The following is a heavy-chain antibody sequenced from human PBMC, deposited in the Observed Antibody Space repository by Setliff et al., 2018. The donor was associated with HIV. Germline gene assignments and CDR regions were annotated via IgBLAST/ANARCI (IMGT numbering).Heavy chain of an antibody. CDR1: GLTDTYNY. Sequence: GGSLRLSCAASGLTDTYNYMSWVRQAPGKGLEWVSVIYAGGSTYYADSVKGRFTISRDNSKNMLYLQMDSLRAEDTAVYYCADPPSGYWGQGTLVTVSS. D-gene: IGHD3-10*01. V-gene: IGHV3-53*01. CDR2: IYAGGST. CDR3: ADPPSGY. J-gene: IGHJ4*02.